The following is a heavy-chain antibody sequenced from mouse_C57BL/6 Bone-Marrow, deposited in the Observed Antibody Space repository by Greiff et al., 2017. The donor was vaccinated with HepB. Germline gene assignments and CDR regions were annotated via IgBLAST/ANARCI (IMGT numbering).Heavy chain of an antibody. CDR2: IDPETGGT. J-gene: IGHJ1*03. CDR1: GYTFTDYE. V-gene: IGHV1-15*01. CDR3: TRRYFDV. Sequence: QVQLQQSGAELVRPGASVTLSCKASGYTFTDYELHWVKQTPVHGLEWIGAIDPETGGTAYNQKFKGKAILTADKSSSTAYMELRSLTSEDSAVYYCTRRYFDVWGTGTTVTVSS.